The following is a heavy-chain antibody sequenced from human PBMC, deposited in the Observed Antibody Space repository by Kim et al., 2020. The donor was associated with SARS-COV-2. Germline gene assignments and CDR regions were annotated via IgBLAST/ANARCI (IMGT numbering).Heavy chain of an antibody. CDR1: GYTFTSYG. D-gene: IGHD3-3*01. V-gene: IGHV1-18*04. Sequence: ASVKVSCKASGYTFTSYGISWVRQAPGQGLEWMGWISAYNGNTNYAQKLQGRVTMTTDTSTSTAYMELRSLRSDDTAVYYCARGGHNIFGVVTMAGYYFDYWGQGTLVTVSS. CDR2: ISAYNGNT. CDR3: ARGGHNIFGVVTMAGYYFDY. J-gene: IGHJ4*02.